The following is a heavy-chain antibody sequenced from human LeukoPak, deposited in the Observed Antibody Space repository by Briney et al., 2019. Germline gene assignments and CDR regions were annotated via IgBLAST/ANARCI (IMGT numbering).Heavy chain of an antibody. CDR3: AKDTSYYYGSGSYPGMDV. J-gene: IGHJ6*02. D-gene: IGHD3-10*01. Sequence: GGSLRLSCAASGFTFGDYAMHWVRQAPGKGLEWVSGISWNSGSIGYADSVKGRFTISRDNAKNSLYLQMNSLRAEDTALYYCAKDTSYYYGSGSYPGMDVWGQGTTVTVSS. CDR2: ISWNSGSI. V-gene: IGHV3-9*01. CDR1: GFTFGDYA.